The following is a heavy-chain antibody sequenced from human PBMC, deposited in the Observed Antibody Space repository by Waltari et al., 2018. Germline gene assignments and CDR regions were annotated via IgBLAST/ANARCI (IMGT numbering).Heavy chain of an antibody. CDR3: ARWGGQRGFDY. V-gene: IGHV1-3*01. J-gene: IGHJ4*02. Sequence: QVQLVQSGAEVKKPGASVKVSCKASGYTFTSYAMHWVRQAPGQRLEWMGGINAGNGNTKYSQKFQGRVTITRDTSASTAYMELSSLRSEDTAVYYCARWGGQRGFDYWGQGTLVTVSS. D-gene: IGHD3-16*01. CDR1: GYTFTSYA. CDR2: INAGNGNT.